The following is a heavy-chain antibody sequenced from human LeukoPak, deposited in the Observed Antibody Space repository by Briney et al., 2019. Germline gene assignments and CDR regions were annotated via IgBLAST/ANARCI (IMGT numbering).Heavy chain of an antibody. J-gene: IGHJ4*02. CDR2: ISWNSGSI. V-gene: IGHV3-9*01. D-gene: IGHD2-2*02. CDR3: AKDIGYCSSTSCYTSSFDY. CDR1: GFIFDDYA. Sequence: PGGSLRLSCAASGFIFDDYAMHWVRQAPGKGLEWVSGISWNSGSIGYADSVKGRFTISRDNAKNSLYLQMNSLRAEDTALYYCAKDIGYCSSTSCYTSSFDYWGQGNLVTVSS.